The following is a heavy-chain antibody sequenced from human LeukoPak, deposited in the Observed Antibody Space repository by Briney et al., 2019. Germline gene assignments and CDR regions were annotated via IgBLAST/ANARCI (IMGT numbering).Heavy chain of an antibody. D-gene: IGHD3-9*01. CDR2: ISSSSSYI. CDR3: ARWADILTGLDY. V-gene: IGHV3-21*01. Sequence: PGGSLRLSCAASGFTFSSYSMNWVRQAPGKGLEWVSSISSSSSYIYHADSVKGRFTISRDNAKNSLYLQMNSLRAEDTAVYYCARWADILTGLDYWGQGTLVTVSS. J-gene: IGHJ4*02. CDR1: GFTFSSYS.